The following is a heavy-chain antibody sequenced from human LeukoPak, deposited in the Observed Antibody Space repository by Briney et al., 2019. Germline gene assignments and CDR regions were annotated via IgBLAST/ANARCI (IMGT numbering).Heavy chain of an antibody. D-gene: IGHD2-2*01. Sequence: GRSLRLSCAASGLTFSNYAMHWVRQAPGKGLEWVAVISYDGSNKYNADSVKGRFTISRDNSKNTLYLQMNSLRAEDTAVYYCAKDGGYCSSTWGLCDYGMDVWGQGTTVTASS. J-gene: IGHJ6*02. CDR1: GLTFSNYA. CDR2: ISYDGSNK. CDR3: AKDGGYCSSTWGLCDYGMDV. V-gene: IGHV3-30*18.